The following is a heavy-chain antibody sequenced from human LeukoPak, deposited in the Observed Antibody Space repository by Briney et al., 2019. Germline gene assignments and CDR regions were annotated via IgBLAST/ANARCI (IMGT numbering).Heavy chain of an antibody. CDR3: AKDFERRCSSTSCYGGYDY. J-gene: IGHJ4*02. CDR2: IKEDESEK. Sequence: GGSLRLSCAASGFTFSKYWMDWVRQAPGKGLEWVATIKEDESEKYYVDSVKGRFAISRDNSKNTRYLQMNSLRAEDTAVYYCAKDFERRCSSTSCYGGYDYWGQGTLVTVSS. V-gene: IGHV3-7*01. CDR1: GFTFSKYW. D-gene: IGHD2-2*01.